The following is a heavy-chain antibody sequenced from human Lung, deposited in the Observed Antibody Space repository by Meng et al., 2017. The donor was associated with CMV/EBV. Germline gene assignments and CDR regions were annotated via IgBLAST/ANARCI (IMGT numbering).Heavy chain of an antibody. CDR1: GDSITNHNW. Sequence: QVELRESGPALVQPSESLSLTCAVSGDSITNHNWWAWVRQPPGKGLEWIGEIPHRGSSAYNPSLKSRVSMSIDKSKNQFSLKLTSVTAADTAVYHCLRRSGGSVWGQGTLVTVSS. J-gene: IGHJ1*01. CDR2: IPHRGSS. CDR3: LRRSGGSV. V-gene: IGHV4-4*02. D-gene: IGHD3-10*01.